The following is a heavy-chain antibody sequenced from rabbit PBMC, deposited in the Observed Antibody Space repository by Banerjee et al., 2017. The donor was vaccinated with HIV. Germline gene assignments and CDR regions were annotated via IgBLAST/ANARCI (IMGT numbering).Heavy chain of an antibody. J-gene: IGHJ3*01. Sequence: QQLEESGGGLVQPGGSLKLSCKASGFDFSNYYMSWVRQAPGKGLEWIGYIDPDYGATDYASWVNGRFTISLDNAQNTVFLQMTSLTAADTATYFCARGLVAGVLDLWGQGTLVTVS. CDR2: IDPDYGAT. V-gene: IGHV1S7*01. CDR3: ARGLVAGVLDL. D-gene: IGHD3-3*01. CDR1: GFDFSNYY.